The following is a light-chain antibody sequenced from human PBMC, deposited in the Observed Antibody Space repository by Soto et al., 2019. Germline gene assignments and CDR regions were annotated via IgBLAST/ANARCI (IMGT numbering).Light chain of an antibody. Sequence: QSVLTQPPSASVSPGQSVTISCTGTSSDVGAYNYVSWSPQLPGKAPNLIIYEVSNRPSGVPDRFSGSTSGNTPSLTVSGLYADDDADYYCTSYVGTDSFFYVFGTGSDVTV. CDR3: TSYVGTDSFFYV. J-gene: IGLJ1*01. V-gene: IGLV2-8*01. CDR2: EVS. CDR1: SSDVGAYNY.